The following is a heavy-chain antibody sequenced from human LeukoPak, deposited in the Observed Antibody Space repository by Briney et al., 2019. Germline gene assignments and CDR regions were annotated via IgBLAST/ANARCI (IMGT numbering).Heavy chain of an antibody. J-gene: IGHJ4*02. CDR2: IKQDGSEI. CDR3: ATNAATGIIDY. D-gene: IGHD6-13*01. V-gene: IGHV3-7*01. CDR1: GFTFSGYW. Sequence: GGSLRLSCAASGFTFSGYWMSWVRQAPGKGLEWVANIKQDGSEIYCVDSVKGRFTISRDNAKNSLYLQMNSLRAEDTAVYYCATNAATGIIDYWGQGILVTVSS.